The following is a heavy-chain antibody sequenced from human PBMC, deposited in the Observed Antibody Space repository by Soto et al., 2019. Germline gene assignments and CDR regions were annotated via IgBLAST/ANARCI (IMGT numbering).Heavy chain of an antibody. CDR2: IKGEGDGGTT. CDR3: TTGLSNGYYNFDY. J-gene: IGHJ4*02. D-gene: IGHD3-22*01. V-gene: IGHV3-15*01. Sequence: PGGSLRLSCAASGFTFSNAWMSWVRQAPGKGLEWVGRIKGEGDGGTTDYAAPVKGRIIISRDHSKDTLYLQMNSLKTEDTAVYYCTTGLSNGYYNFDYWGQGTPVTVS. CDR1: GFTFSNAW.